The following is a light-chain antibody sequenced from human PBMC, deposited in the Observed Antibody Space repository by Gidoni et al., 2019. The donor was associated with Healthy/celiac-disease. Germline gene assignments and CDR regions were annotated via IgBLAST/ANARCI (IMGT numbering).Light chain of an antibody. J-gene: IGKJ4*01. CDR1: QGISSC. CDR3: QQANSFPLT. Sequence: DIPMTPSPSSASACVGDSVTITWRASQGISSCLAWYQQKPGKAPKLLIYAASSLQSGVPSRFSGSGSGTDFTLTISSLQPEDFATYYCQQANSFPLTFGGGTKVEIK. V-gene: IGKV1D-12*01. CDR2: AAS.